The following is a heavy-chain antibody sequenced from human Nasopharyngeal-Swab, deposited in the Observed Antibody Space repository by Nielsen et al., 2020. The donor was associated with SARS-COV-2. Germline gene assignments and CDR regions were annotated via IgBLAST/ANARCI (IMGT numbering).Heavy chain of an antibody. CDR2: KWYDGSNT. CDR1: GFTFSSYG. CDR3: ARDYYDSSGYYYFDY. D-gene: IGHD3-22*01. J-gene: IGHJ4*02. Sequence: GESLKISCAASGFTFSSYGMHWVRQAPGKGLEWVAVKWYDGSNTYYADSVKDRFTITRDNSKNTLYLQMNSLRAEDMAVYYCARDYYDSSGYYYFDYWGQGTLVTVSS. V-gene: IGHV3-33*01.